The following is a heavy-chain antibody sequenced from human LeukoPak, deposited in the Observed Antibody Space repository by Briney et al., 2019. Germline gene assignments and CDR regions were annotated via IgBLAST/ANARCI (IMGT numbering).Heavy chain of an antibody. CDR3: ARGPVYMDV. CDR1: GYTFTGYY. CDR2: MNPNSGNT. Sequence: ASVKVSCKASGYTFTGYYMHWVRQATGQGLEWMGWMNPNSGNTGYAQKFQGRVTITRNTSISTAYMELSSLRSEDTAVYYCARGPVYMDVWGKGTTVTVSS. J-gene: IGHJ6*03. V-gene: IGHV1-8*03.